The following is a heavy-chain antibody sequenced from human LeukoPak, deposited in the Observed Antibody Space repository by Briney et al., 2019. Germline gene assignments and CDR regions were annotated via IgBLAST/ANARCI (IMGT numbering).Heavy chain of an antibody. CDR1: RYTFTGYY. J-gene: IGHJ4*02. CDR2: INPNSGGT. Sequence: ASVKVSCKTSRYTFTGYYMHWVRQAPGQGLEWMGRINPNSGGTNYAQKFQGRVTMTRDTSISTAYMELSRLRSDDTAVYYCARDRYYDSSGYHWDYFDYWGQGTLVTVSS. D-gene: IGHD3-22*01. CDR3: ARDRYYDSSGYHWDYFDY. V-gene: IGHV1-2*06.